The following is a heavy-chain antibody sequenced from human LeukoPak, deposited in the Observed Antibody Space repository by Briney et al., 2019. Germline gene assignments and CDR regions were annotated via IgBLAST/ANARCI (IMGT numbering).Heavy chain of an antibody. Sequence: PSETLSLTCTVSGGSISSSSYYWGWIRQPPGKGLEWIGSIYYSGSTYYNPSLKSRVTISVDTSKNQFSLKLSSVTVADTVVYYCTRGQMVGATGHYYYGMDVWGQGTTVTVSS. CDR2: IYYSGST. D-gene: IGHD1-26*01. CDR3: TRGQMVGATGHYYYGMDV. J-gene: IGHJ6*02. CDR1: GGSISSSSYY. V-gene: IGHV4-39*01.